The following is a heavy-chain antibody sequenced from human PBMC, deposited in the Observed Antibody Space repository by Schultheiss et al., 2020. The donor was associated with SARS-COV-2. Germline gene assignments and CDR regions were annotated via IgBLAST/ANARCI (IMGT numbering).Heavy chain of an antibody. J-gene: IGHJ6*03. CDR2: VSGSGGST. V-gene: IGHV3-23*01. Sequence: GGSLRLSCAASGFTFSDYYMSWIRQAPGKGPVWVSSVSGSGGSTYYADSVKGRFTISRDNSKNTLYLQMNSLRAEDTAVYYCARDLAAPGPLLYYYQYMDVWGKGTTVTVSS. CDR3: ARDLAAPGPLLYYYQYMDV. CDR1: GFTFSDYY. D-gene: IGHD6-6*01.